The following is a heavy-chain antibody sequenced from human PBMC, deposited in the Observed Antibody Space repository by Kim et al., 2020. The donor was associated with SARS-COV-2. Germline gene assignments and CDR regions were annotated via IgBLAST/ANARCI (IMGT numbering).Heavy chain of an antibody. D-gene: IGHD2-15*01. V-gene: IGHV1-46*01. Sequence: ASVKVSCKASGYTFTSYYMHWVRQAPGQGLEWMGIINPSGGSTSYAQKFQGRVTMTRDTSTSTVYMELSSLRSEDTAVYYCARDMVVPTRGSAFDIWGQGTMVTVSS. CDR1: GYTFTSYY. CDR2: INPSGGST. J-gene: IGHJ3*02. CDR3: ARDMVVPTRGSAFDI.